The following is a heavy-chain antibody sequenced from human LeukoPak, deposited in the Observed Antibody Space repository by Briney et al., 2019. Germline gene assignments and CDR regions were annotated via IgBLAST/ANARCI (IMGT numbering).Heavy chain of an antibody. J-gene: IGHJ6*02. CDR2: INHSGST. V-gene: IGHV4-34*01. CDR1: GGSFSGYY. Sequence: SETLSLTCAVYGGSFSGYYWSWIRQPPGKGLEWIGEINHSGSTNYNPSLKSRVTISVDTSKNQFSLKLSSVTAADTAVYYCARGEISQMGVWGQGTTVTVSS. D-gene: IGHD3-3*01. CDR3: ARGEISQMGV.